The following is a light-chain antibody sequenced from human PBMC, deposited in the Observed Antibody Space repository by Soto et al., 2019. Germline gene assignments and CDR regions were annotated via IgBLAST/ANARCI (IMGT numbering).Light chain of an antibody. J-gene: IGKJ1*01. Sequence: DIQMTQSPSSLSASVGDRVTITCRASQGISNYLAWYQQKPGKVPKLLIYAASTLQSGVPSRFSGSGSGTDFTLTISSLQPEDVATYYCQKYNSAPRRTFDQGTKVEIK. V-gene: IGKV1-27*01. CDR1: QGISNY. CDR3: QKYNSAPRRT. CDR2: AAS.